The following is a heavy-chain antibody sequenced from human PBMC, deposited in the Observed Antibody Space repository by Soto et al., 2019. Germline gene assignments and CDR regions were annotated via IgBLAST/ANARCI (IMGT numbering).Heavy chain of an antibody. J-gene: IGHJ4*02. CDR3: ARGPSGWYGYDY. V-gene: IGHV3-74*01. CDR1: GFSFSSSW. D-gene: IGHD6-19*01. Sequence: HPGGSLRLSCAASGFSFSSSWMHWVRQAPGKGLVWVSRINSDGSTTNYADSVKGRFTIFRDNAKNTLYLQMNSLRAEDTAVYYCARGPSGWYGYDYWGQGTLVTVSS. CDR2: INSDGSTT.